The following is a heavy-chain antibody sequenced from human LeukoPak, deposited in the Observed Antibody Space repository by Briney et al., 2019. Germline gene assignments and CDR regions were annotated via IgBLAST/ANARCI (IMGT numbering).Heavy chain of an antibody. V-gene: IGHV4-39*01. CDR3: ARLGAGNWFDP. CDR1: GGSISSSSYY. J-gene: IGHJ5*02. CDR2: IYYSGNT. D-gene: IGHD6-13*01. Sequence: SETLSLTCTVSGGSISSSSYYWGWIRQPPGKGLEWIGSIYYSGNTYYNPSLKSRVTISVDTSKNQFSLRLSSVTAADTAVYYCARLGAGNWFDPWGQGTLVTVSA.